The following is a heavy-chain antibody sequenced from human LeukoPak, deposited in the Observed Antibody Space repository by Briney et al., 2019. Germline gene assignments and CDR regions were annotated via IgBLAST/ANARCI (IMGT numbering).Heavy chain of an antibody. CDR1: GFTFSSYG. V-gene: IGHV3-21*01. Sequence: GGSLRLXCAASGFTFSSYGMNWVRQAPGKGLEWVSSISSSGTYIYFADSVKGRFTISRDNAKNSLYLQMNSLRAEDTALYYCAREQSYSEEIVVVNPPFDYWGQGTLVTVSS. CDR3: AREQSYSEEIVVVNPPFDY. D-gene: IGHD2-21*01. J-gene: IGHJ4*02. CDR2: ISSSGTYI.